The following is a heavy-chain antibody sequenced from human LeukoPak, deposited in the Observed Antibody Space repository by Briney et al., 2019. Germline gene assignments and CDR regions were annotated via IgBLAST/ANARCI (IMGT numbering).Heavy chain of an antibody. J-gene: IGHJ4*02. CDR1: GFTFSRYA. CDR2: ISYDGTDQ. V-gene: IGHV3-30*04. CDR3: ARDQVSSLDY. Sequence: PGKSLRLSCAASGFTFSRYAMHWVRQAPGKGLEWVAGISYDGTDQYYSDSVKGRLTISRDFSKNTLYLQMISLRTEDTAVYYCARDQVSSLDYWGQGTLVTVSS.